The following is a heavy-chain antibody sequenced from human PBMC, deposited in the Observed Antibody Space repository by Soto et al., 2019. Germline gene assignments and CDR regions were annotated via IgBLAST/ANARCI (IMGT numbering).Heavy chain of an antibody. CDR2: LYYSVNT. V-gene: IGHV4-61*01. CDR1: GVPVSSGSYY. J-gene: IGHJ3*02. D-gene: IGHD6-6*01. Sequence: QVQLQESGPGLVKPSETLSLTCTVSGVPVSSGSYYWSWIRQPPGKGLEWIGYLYYSVNTNYNPSLKSRVTISGDMSNNQFSLKLSSVTAADTAVYYCARVVYDAFDMWGQGTMVTVSS. CDR3: ARVVYDAFDM.